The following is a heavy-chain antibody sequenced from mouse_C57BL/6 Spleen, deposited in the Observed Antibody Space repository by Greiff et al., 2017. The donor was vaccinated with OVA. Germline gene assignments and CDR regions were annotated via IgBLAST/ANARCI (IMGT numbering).Heavy chain of an antibody. V-gene: IGHV1-72*01. CDR2: IDPNSGGT. CDR3: ARWEGNDAWTY. D-gene: IGHD4-1*01. CDR1: GYTFTSYW. J-gene: IGHJ3*01. Sequence: QVQLQQPGAELVKPGASVKLSCKASGYTFTSYWMHWVKQRPGRGLERIGRIDPNSGGTKYNEKFKSKATLTVDKPSSTAYMQLSSLTSEDSAVYYCARWEGNDAWTYWGQGTLVTVSA.